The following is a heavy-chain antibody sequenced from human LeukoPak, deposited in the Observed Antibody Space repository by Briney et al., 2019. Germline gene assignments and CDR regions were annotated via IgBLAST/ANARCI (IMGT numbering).Heavy chain of an antibody. D-gene: IGHD3-22*01. CDR2: ISGSGGST. J-gene: IGHJ4*02. V-gene: IGHV3-23*01. CDR1: GITLSNYG. Sequence: PGGSLRLSCAVSGITLSNYGMSWVRKAPGKGLEWVAGISGSGGSTNYAESVKGRFTISRDNPKNTLYLQMNSLRAEDTAVYFCAKRGVVIRVILVGFHKEAYYFDSWGQGALVTVSS. CDR3: AKRGVVIRVILVGFHKEAYYFDS.